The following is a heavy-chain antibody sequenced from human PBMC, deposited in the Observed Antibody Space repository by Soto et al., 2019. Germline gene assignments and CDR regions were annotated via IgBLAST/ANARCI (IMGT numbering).Heavy chain of an antibody. V-gene: IGHV1-18*01. Sequence: ASVKVSCKASGYTFTSYGISWVRQAPGQGLEWMGWISAYNGNTNYAQKLQGRVTMTTDTSTSTAYMELRSLRSDDTAVYYCARLQIEGITIFGVVTDYYYYGMDVWGQGTTVTVSS. D-gene: IGHD3-3*01. CDR2: ISAYNGNT. CDR3: ARLQIEGITIFGVVTDYYYYGMDV. CDR1: GYTFTSYG. J-gene: IGHJ6*02.